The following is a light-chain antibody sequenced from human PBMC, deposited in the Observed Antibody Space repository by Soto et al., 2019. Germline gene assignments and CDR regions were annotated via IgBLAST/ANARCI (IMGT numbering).Light chain of an antibody. CDR1: QSIGSY. Sequence: DIQMTQSPSSLSASVGDRVTITCRASQSIGSYLHWYQQKPGKAPNLLIYGASSLQSGVPSRFSGGGSGTDFTLTISSLQPEDFATYYCQQSDSTPRTFGQGTNLEIK. J-gene: IGKJ2*01. V-gene: IGKV1-39*01. CDR2: GAS. CDR3: QQSDSTPRT.